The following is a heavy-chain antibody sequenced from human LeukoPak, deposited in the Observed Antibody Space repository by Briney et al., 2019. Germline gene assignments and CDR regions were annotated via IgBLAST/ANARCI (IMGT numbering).Heavy chain of an antibody. CDR2: LNPHSGGT. Sequence: ASVKVSCEASGYTLRDYYIYWVRQAPGQGLEWLGWLNPHSGGTNYAQKFQGRVTPTSDTSISTAYMELSPLTSDDTAIYYCARGLRIINGLDVWGQGTTVIVSS. CDR3: ARGLRIINGLDV. D-gene: IGHD2-15*01. CDR1: GYTLRDYY. J-gene: IGHJ6*02. V-gene: IGHV1-2*02.